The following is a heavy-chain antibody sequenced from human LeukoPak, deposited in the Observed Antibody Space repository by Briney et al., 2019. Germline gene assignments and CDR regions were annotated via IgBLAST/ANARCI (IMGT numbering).Heavy chain of an antibody. J-gene: IGHJ1*01. CDR3: ARDTDYYGSGRHVYFDH. Sequence: GGSLRLSCAASGLTISNNFMGWVRQAPGKGLEWVSLISSGGSTYSADSVKGRFTISRDNSKNTLHLQMNSLRAEDTAVYYCARDTDYYGSGRHVYFDHWGQGTLVTVSS. D-gene: IGHD3-10*01. CDR1: GLTISNNF. V-gene: IGHV3-66*01. CDR2: ISSGGST.